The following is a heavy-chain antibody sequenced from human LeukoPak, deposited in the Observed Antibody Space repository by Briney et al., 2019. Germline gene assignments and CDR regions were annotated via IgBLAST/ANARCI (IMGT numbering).Heavy chain of an antibody. CDR3: VRDLILVWTPGDDLDH. V-gene: IGHV3-74*01. D-gene: IGHD3-16*01. CDR1: GFTFSNYW. Sequence: QPGGSLRLPCAASGFTFSNYWMHWVRQAPGKGLEWVSRINERATIISYADSVKGRFTISRENARNTLYLQMNSLTAEDTAVYYCVRDLILVWTPGDDLDHWGQGTLVTVSS. J-gene: IGHJ4*02. CDR2: INERATII.